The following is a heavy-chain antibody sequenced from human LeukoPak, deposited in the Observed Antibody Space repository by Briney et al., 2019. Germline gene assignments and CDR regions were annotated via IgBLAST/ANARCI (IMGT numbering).Heavy chain of an antibody. D-gene: IGHD1-26*01. CDR3: AREKGELLFFASSWFDP. V-gene: IGHV1-18*01. Sequence: VASVKVSCKASGYTFTSYGISWVRQAPGQGLEGMGWISAYNGNTNYAQKLQGRVTMTTDTSTSTAYMELRSLRSDDTAVYYCAREKGELLFFASSWFDPWGQGTLVTVSS. CDR1: GYTFTSYG. CDR2: ISAYNGNT. J-gene: IGHJ5*02.